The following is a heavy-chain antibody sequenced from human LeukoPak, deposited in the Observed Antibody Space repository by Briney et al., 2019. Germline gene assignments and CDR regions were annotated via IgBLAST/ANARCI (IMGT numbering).Heavy chain of an antibody. CDR1: GGSFSGYY. CDR2: INHSGST. J-gene: IGHJ5*02. Sequence: SETLSLTCAVYGGSFSGYYWSWTRQPPGKGLEWMGEINHSGSTNYNPSLKSRVTISVDTSKNQFSLKLSSVTAADTAVYYCARRKYSSGWANRKNNWFDPWGQGTLVTVSS. D-gene: IGHD6-19*01. V-gene: IGHV4-34*01. CDR3: ARRKYSSGWANRKNNWFDP.